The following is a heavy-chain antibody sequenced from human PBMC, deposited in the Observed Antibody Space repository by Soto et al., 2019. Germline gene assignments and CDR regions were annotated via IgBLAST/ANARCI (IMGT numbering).Heavy chain of an antibody. CDR3: AKVNEFRRISGHYFDY. Sequence: PGGSLRLSCAASGFTFSSYAMSWVRQAPGKGLEWVSAFSGSGGSTYYTDSVKGRFTISRDNSKNTLYLQMNSLRAEDTAVYYCAKVNEFRRISGHYFDYWGQGTLVTVSS. D-gene: IGHD2-15*01. CDR1: GFTFSSYA. J-gene: IGHJ4*02. CDR2: FSGSGGST. V-gene: IGHV3-23*01.